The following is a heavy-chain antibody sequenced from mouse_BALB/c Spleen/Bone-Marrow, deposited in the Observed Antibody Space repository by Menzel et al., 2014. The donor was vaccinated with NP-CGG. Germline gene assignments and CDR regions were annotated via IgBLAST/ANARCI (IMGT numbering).Heavy chain of an antibody. J-gene: IGHJ3*01. D-gene: IGHD2-2*01. V-gene: IGHV4-1*02. CDR3: ARLGYHGWFAY. CDR2: INPYSSTI. Sequence: EVQLVESGGGLVQPGGSLKLSCAASGFDFSRYWMSWVRQAPGKGLEWIGEINPYSSTINYTPSLKDKFIISRDNAKNTLYLQMSKVRSEDTALYCRARLGYHGWFAYWGQGTLVTVSA. CDR1: GFDFSRYW.